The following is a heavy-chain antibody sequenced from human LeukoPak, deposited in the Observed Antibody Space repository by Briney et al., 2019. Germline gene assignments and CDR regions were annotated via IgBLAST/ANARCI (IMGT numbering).Heavy chain of an antibody. D-gene: IGHD6-13*01. J-gene: IGHJ3*02. CDR3: ARTSGQQLPLFDAFDI. Sequence: ASVKVSCKASGYTFTSYDINWVRQATGQGLEWMGWMNPNSGNTGYAQKFQGRVTMTRNTSISTAYMELSSLRSEDTAVYYCARTSGQQLPLFDAFDIWGQGTMVTVSS. CDR1: GYTFTSYD. V-gene: IGHV1-8*01. CDR2: MNPNSGNT.